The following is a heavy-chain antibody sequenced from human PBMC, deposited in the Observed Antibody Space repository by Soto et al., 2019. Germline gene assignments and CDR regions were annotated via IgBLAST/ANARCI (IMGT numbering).Heavy chain of an antibody. Sequence: SAKLSCKECGYTLTCNARQWVRQATGQRLEWMGWISADNTKTKYSQKFQGRVTITRDASASTACMELSSLRSEDTAVYYCARDQVVRTYYSYYGMDVWGQGTTVTVSS. V-gene: IGHV1-3*01. J-gene: IGHJ6*02. CDR1: GYTLTCNA. CDR3: ARDQVVRTYYSYYGMDV. D-gene: IGHD6-6*01. CDR2: ISADNTKT.